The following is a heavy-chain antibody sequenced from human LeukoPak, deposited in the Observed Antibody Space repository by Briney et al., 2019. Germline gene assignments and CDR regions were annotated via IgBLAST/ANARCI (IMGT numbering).Heavy chain of an antibody. J-gene: IGHJ6*03. CDR3: ARADYSSSWSHEYFYMDV. D-gene: IGHD6-13*01. V-gene: IGHV4-38-2*02. Sequence: SETLSLTCTVSGYSISSGYYWGWIRQPPAKGLEWIGIIFHSGNTYYNSSLKSRVTISVDTSKNQIFLDLNSVTAADTAVYYCARADYSSSWSHEYFYMDVWGKGTTVTVSS. CDR2: IFHSGNT. CDR1: GYSISSGYY.